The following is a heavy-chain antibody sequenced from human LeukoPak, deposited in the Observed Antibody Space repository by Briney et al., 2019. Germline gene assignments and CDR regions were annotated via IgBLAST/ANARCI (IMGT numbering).Heavy chain of an antibody. J-gene: IGHJ5*02. CDR1: GGSISSSSYH. CDR3: AREIAAAGTPHWFDP. V-gene: IGHV4-39*07. CDR2: IYYSGST. D-gene: IGHD6-13*01. Sequence: PSETLSLTCTVSGGSISSSSYHWGWIRQPPGKGLEWIGSIYYSGSTYYNPSLKSRVTISVDTSKNQFSLKLSSVTAADTAVYYCAREIAAAGTPHWFDPWGQGTLVTVSS.